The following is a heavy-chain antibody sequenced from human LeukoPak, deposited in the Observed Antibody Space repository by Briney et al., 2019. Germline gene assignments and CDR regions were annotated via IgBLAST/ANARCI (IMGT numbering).Heavy chain of an antibody. CDR2: IYYSGST. V-gene: IGHV4-39*01. Sequence: SETLSHTCTVSGGSISSSSYYWGWIRQPPGKGLEWIGSIYYSGSTYYNPSLKSRVTISVDTSKNQFSLKLSSVTAADTAVYYCAGPQDTAMAFDYWGQGTLVTVSS. J-gene: IGHJ4*02. CDR3: AGPQDTAMAFDY. D-gene: IGHD5-18*01. CDR1: GGSISSSSYY.